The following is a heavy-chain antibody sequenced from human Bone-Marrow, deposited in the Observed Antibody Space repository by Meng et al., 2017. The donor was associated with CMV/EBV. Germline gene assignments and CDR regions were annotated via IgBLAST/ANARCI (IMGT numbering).Heavy chain of an antibody. CDR2: ISWDGAST. V-gene: IGHV3-43D*03. Sequence: GESLKISCAASGFTFDDYAMHWVRQAPGKGLEWVALISWDGASTYYADSVRGRFTISRDNSKNFLYLQMNSLRAEDTAWYYCAKDYLRYIDWPIRSYYYGMDVWGQGTTVTVSS. CDR1: GFTFDDYA. D-gene: IGHD3-9*01. CDR3: AKDYLRYIDWPIRSYYYGMDV. J-gene: IGHJ6*02.